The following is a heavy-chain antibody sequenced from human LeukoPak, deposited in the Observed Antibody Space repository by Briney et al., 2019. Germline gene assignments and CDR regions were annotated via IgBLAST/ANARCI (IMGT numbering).Heavy chain of an antibody. CDR1: GFTFSDYY. CDR2: ISSSSSYT. Sequence: GGSLRLSCAASGFTFSDYYMSWIRQAPGKGLEWVSYISSSSSYTNYADSVKGRFTISRDNSKNTLYLQMNSLRVEDTAVYYCARDHGGSYYSPRLDIWGQGTMVTVSS. J-gene: IGHJ3*02. CDR3: ARDHGGSYYSPRLDI. D-gene: IGHD1-26*01. V-gene: IGHV3-11*06.